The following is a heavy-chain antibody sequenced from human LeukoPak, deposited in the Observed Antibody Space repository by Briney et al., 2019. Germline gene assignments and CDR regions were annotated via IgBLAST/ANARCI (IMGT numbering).Heavy chain of an antibody. D-gene: IGHD6-13*01. CDR1: GFTFDDYA. V-gene: IGHV3-9*01. CDR2: ISWNSGSI. CDR3: AKAYSSSWYGYFDY. J-gene: IGHJ4*02. Sequence: GRSLRLSCAASGFTFDDYAMHWVRQAPGKGLEWVSGISWNSGSIGYADSVKGRFTISRDNAKNSQYLQMNSLRAEDTALYYCAKAYSSSWYGYFDYWGQGTLVTVSS.